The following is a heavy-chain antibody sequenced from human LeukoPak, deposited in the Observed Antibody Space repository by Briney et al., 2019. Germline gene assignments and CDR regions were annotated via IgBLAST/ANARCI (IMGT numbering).Heavy chain of an antibody. J-gene: IGHJ6*03. CDR3: ARDVKTVGYCSSTSCYTAGGYYYYMDV. Sequence: ASVKVSCKASGYTFTDYYMHWLRQAPGQGLERMGWMHPNSGGTNYAQKFQGRVTMTRDTSISTAYMELSRLRSDDTAVYYCARDVKTVGYCSSTSCYTAGGYYYYMDVWGKGTTVTVSS. CDR1: GYTFTDYY. CDR2: MHPNSGGT. D-gene: IGHD2-2*02. V-gene: IGHV1-2*02.